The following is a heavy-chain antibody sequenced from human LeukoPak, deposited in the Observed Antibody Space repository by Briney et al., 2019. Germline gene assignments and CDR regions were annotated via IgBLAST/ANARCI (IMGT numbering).Heavy chain of an antibody. CDR1: GFTFSSYS. CDR2: ISSSSSYI. J-gene: IGHJ4*02. D-gene: IGHD3-9*01. CDR3: AREGLDDILTGYDY. Sequence: PGGSLRLSCAASGFTFSSYSMNWVRQAPGKGLEWVSSISSSSSYIYYADSVKGRFTISRDNAKNSLYLQMNSLRAEDTAVYHCAREGLDDILTGYDYWGQGTLVTVSS. V-gene: IGHV3-21*01.